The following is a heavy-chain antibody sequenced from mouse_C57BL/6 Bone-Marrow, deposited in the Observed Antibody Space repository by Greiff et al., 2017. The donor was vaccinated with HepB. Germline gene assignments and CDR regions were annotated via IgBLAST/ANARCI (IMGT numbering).Heavy chain of an antibody. CDR2: ISGGGGNT. V-gene: IGHV5-9*01. Sequence: EVKVEESGGGLVKPGGSLKLSCAASGFTFSSYTMSWVRQTPEKRLEWVATISGGGGNTYYPDSVKGRFTISSATAKNTLYLPMSSLRSEDTALYYCARQDYGSSYLYYFDYWGQGTTLTVSS. CDR3: ARQDYGSSYLYYFDY. J-gene: IGHJ2*01. CDR1: GFTFSSYT. D-gene: IGHD1-1*01.